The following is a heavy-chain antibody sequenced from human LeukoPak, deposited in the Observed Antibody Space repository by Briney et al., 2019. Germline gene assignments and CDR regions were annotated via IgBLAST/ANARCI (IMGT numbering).Heavy chain of an antibody. CDR1: GGSISSGGYY. D-gene: IGHD4-17*01. CDR3: ARHYDEDAFDI. J-gene: IGHJ3*02. CDR2: IYYSGST. V-gene: IGHV4-31*03. Sequence: SQTLSLTCTVSGGSISSGGYYGSWIRQHPGKGLEWIGYIYYSGSTYYNPSLKSRVTISVDTSKNQFSLKLSSVTAADTAVYYCARHYDEDAFDIWGQGTMVTVSS.